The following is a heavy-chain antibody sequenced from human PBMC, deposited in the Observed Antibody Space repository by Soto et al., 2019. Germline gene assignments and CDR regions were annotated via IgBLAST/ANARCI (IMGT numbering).Heavy chain of an antibody. Sequence: SETLSLTCTVSGGSISSDGNYWSWIRQHPGKGLEWIGYIYYSGSTNYNPSLKSRVTISVDTSKNQFSLKLNSVTAADTAVYYCARARMVRGIIYYYDMDVWGQGTTVTVSS. CDR2: IYYSGST. CDR3: ARARMVRGIIYYYDMDV. J-gene: IGHJ6*02. D-gene: IGHD3-10*01. V-gene: IGHV4-31*03. CDR1: GGSISSDGNY.